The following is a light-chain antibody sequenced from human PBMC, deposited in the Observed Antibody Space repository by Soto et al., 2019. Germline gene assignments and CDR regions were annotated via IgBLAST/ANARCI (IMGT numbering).Light chain of an antibody. J-gene: IGKJ3*01. CDR1: QTVSPY. CDR2: GAS. Sequence: EVVLTQSPGTLSLSPGGRASLFCRASQTVSPYLAWYQQKPGQAPRLLIYGASIRASGVPERFSGGGSGTDFTLTITRLEPEDFAVYYCQQYGSSLFTFGPGTKVDIK. V-gene: IGKV3-20*01. CDR3: QQYGSSLFT.